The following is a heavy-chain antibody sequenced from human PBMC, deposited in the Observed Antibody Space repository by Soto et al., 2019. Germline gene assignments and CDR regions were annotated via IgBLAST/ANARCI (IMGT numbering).Heavy chain of an antibody. CDR1: GGSVCNNSAA. CDR2: TYYRSKWYN. V-gene: IGHV6-1*01. J-gene: IGHJ6*02. D-gene: IGHD2-21*01. CDR3: ARVERVNRMDC. Sequence: QTLSLTCASSGGSVCNNSAAWTWIRQSPSRGLEWLGGTYYRSKWYNDYAPSVKSRITFNPDTSKNQFSLQLSSVTPEDAAVYFCARVERVNRMDCWGQGTTVTVPS.